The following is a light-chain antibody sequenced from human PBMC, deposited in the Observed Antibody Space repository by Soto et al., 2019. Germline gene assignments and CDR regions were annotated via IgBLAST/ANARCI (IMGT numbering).Light chain of an antibody. CDR3: SSYTSSSTPRV. J-gene: IGLJ3*02. CDR2: EVS. V-gene: IGLV2-14*01. CDR1: SSDVGGYNY. Sequence: QSAPTQPASVSGSPGQSITISCTGTSSDVGGYNYVSWYQQHPGKAPKLMIYEVSNRPSGVSNRFSGSKSGNTASLTISGLQAEDEADYYCSSYTSSSTPRVFGGGTKVTVL.